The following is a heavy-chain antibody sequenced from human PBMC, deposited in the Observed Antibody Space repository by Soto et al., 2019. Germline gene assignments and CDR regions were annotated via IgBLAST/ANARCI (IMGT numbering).Heavy chain of an antibody. V-gene: IGHV4-59*01. CDR3: TGAYYDINGYSLDP. CDR2: IYYGGSI. CDR1: GGSISSGY. D-gene: IGHD3-22*01. Sequence: SETLSFTCSVSGGSISSGYWTWIRQPPGKGLEWIGYIYYGGSINYNPSLKSRVIISVDTAKNQFSLRLSSVTAADTAVYYCTGAYYDINGYSLDPWGQGTSVTVS. J-gene: IGHJ5*02.